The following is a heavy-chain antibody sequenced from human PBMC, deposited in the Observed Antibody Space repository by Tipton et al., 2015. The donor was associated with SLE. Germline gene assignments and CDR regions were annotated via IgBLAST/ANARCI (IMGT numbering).Heavy chain of an antibody. CDR2: IRSKAYGGTT. J-gene: IGHJ4*02. V-gene: IGHV3-49*03. CDR1: GFTFGDYA. D-gene: IGHD4-11*01. CDR3: TRGRPMTTVTHGYFDY. Sequence: SLRLSCTASGFTFGDYAMSWFRQAPGKGPEWVGFIRSKAYGGTTEYAASVKGRFTISRDDSKSIAYLQMNSLKTEDTAVYYCTRGRPMTTVTHGYFDYWGQGTLVTVSS.